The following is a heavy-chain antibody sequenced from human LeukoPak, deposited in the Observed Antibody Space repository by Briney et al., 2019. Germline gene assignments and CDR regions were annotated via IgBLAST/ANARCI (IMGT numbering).Heavy chain of an antibody. V-gene: IGHV3-30*04. CDR2: ISYDGSNK. D-gene: IGHD3-22*01. CDR1: GFTFSSYA. Sequence: GGSLRLSCAASGFTFSSYAMHWVRQAPGKGLEWVAVISYDGSNKYYADSVKGRFTISRDNSKNTLYLQMNSLRAEDTAVYYCARDGEHYYDSRGFQHWGQGTLVTVSS. CDR3: ARDGEHYYDSRGFQH. J-gene: IGHJ1*01.